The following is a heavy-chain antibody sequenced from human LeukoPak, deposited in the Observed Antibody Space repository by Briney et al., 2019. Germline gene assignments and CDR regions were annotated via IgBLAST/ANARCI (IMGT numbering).Heavy chain of an antibody. D-gene: IGHD3-10*02. CDR1: GGSISSSSYS. CDR2: IYYSGST. J-gene: IGHJ4*02. Sequence: PSETLSLTCTVSGGSISSSSYSWGWIRQPPGKGLEWIGSIYYSGSTYYNPSLKSRVTISVDTSKNQFSLKLSSVTAADTAVYYCARMLGENWGQGTLVTVSS. V-gene: IGHV4-39*01. CDR3: ARMLGEN.